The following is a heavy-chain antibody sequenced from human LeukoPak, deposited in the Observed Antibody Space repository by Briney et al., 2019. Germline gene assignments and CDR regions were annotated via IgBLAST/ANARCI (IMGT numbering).Heavy chain of an antibody. D-gene: IGHD6-13*01. CDR2: IYPGDSDT. J-gene: IGHJ3*02. V-gene: IGHV5-51*01. Sequence: GESLKISCKGSGYSFTSYWIGWVRQMPGKGLEWMGIIYPGDSDTRYSPSFQGQVTISADKFISTAYLQWSSLKASDTAMYYCASRYSSSWGPRDAFDTWGQGTMVTVSS. CDR3: ASRYSSSWGPRDAFDT. CDR1: GYSFTSYW.